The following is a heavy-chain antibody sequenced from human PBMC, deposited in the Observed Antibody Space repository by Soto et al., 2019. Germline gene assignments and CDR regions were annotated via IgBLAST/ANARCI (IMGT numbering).Heavy chain of an antibody. Sequence: SETLSLTCIVSGVSVRSYTWSWVRQPADKGLEWIGRVFSSVSATYNPSLKSRVSISMDTPENRISLKLDSVTAADAGVYFCARDGMTTGDTWGPGTLVTVSS. V-gene: IGHV4-4*07. CDR3: ARDGMTTGDT. CDR1: GVSVRSYT. D-gene: IGHD2-21*02. J-gene: IGHJ4*02. CDR2: VFSSVSA.